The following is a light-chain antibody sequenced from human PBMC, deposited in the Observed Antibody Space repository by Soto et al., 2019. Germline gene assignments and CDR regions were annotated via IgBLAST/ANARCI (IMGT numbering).Light chain of an antibody. V-gene: IGKV1-39*01. CDR1: QGISRW. J-gene: IGKJ1*01. Sequence: DIQMTQSPSTLSASLGDRVTITCRASQGISRWLAWYQQRPGKAPKLLIYDASTLHSGVSSRFSGSGSGTDFTLTISSLQPEDFATYYCQQSYSTPWTFGQGTKVDIK. CDR3: QQSYSTPWT. CDR2: DAS.